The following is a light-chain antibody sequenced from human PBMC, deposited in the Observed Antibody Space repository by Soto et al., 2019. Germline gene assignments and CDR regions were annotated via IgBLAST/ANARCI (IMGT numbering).Light chain of an antibody. J-gene: IGLJ1*01. CDR3: SSYASGSTYV. Sequence: QSALTQPASVSGSPGQSITISCTGTSSDVGGYNYFSWYQQHPGKAPKLMIYDVRHRPSGVYNLFSASTSSNTASLTISGLQAEDEADYYCSSYASGSTYVFGSGTKVTVL. CDR2: DVR. CDR1: SSDVGGYNY. V-gene: IGLV2-14*03.